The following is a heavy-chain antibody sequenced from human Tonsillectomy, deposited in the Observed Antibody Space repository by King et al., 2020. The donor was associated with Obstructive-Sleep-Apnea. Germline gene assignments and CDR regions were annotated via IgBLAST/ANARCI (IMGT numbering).Heavy chain of an antibody. CDR2: ISYSGHT. V-gene: IGHV4-30-4*07. CDR3: ARTEYTGFPRFFDY. J-gene: IGHJ4*02. CDR1: GGSISSAGYS. Sequence: QLQESGPGLVKPSQTLSLTCAVSGGSISSAGYSWSWVRQPPGKGLECIGYISYSGHTYYNPSLNSRLTISVDTSKNQFSLNLTSVTAADTAEYFCARTEYTGFPRFFDYWGQGTLVTVSS. D-gene: IGHD5-12*01.